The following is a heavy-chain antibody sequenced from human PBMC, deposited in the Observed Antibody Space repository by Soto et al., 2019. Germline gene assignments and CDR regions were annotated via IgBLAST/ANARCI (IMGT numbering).Heavy chain of an antibody. D-gene: IGHD3-3*01. CDR2: IYYSGST. Sequence: PSETLSLTCAVSGGSITNTSYYWGWIRQPPGKGLEWIGSIYYSGSTNYNPSLKSRVTISVDTSKNQFSLKLSSVTAADTAVYYCARRFSGVQSNWFDPWGQGTLVTVSS. CDR3: ARRFSGVQSNWFDP. CDR1: GGSITNTSYY. V-gene: IGHV4-39*07. J-gene: IGHJ5*02.